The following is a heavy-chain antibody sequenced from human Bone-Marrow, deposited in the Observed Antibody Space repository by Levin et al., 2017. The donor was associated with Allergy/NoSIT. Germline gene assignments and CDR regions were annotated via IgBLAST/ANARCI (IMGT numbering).Heavy chain of an antibody. D-gene: IGHD5-12*01. J-gene: IGHJ4*02. Sequence: SQTLSLTCTVSGGPMRSYQWSWIRLPPGKGLEWVGYIYYRDIVKYNPSLESRVTISVDTSQSQFSLKLTSVTAADTAIYYCARLWVSGNKLDSWGQGTLVTVSS. CDR2: IYYRDIV. V-gene: IGHV4-59*08. CDR1: GGPMRSYQ. CDR3: ARLWVSGNKLDS.